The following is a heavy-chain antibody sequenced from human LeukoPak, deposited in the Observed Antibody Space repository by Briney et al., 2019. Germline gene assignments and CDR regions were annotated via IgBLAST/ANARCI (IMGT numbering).Heavy chain of an antibody. V-gene: IGHV3-23*01. CDR1: GFTFSNYA. Sequence: PGGSLRLSCAASGFTFSNYAMNWVRQAPGEGLEWVSAIVGSGVSTFYADSVKGRFTISRDSSKNTLYLQMNSLRAEDTAVYYCAKDSTGYYGSGSYPDYWGQGTLVTVSS. J-gene: IGHJ4*02. CDR2: IVGSGVST. CDR3: AKDSTGYYGSGSYPDY. D-gene: IGHD3-10*01.